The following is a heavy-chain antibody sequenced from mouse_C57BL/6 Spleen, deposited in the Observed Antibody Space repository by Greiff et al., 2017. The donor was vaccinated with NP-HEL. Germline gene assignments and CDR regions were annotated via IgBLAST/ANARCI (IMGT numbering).Heavy chain of an antibody. J-gene: IGHJ4*01. D-gene: IGHD2-14*01. Sequence: EVKVVESGEGLVKPGGSLKLSCAASGFTFSSYAMSWVRQTPEKRLEWVAYISSGGDYIYYADTVKGRFTISRDNARNTLYLQMSSLKSEDTAMDYCTRDRRRSPMDYWGQGTSVTVSS. CDR1: GFTFSSYA. V-gene: IGHV5-9-1*02. CDR3: TRDRRRSPMDY. CDR2: ISSGGDYI.